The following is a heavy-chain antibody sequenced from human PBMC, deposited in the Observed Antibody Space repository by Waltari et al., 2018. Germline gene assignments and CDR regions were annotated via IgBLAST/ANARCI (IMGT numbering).Heavy chain of an antibody. V-gene: IGHV3-23*01. D-gene: IGHD3-10*01. CDR3: AKGYYAEYLPEY. CDR1: GFTLSSYA. J-gene: IGHJ4*01. CDR2: SSASVCSI. Sequence: EVQILESGGGLAQGGGSLRLSCSVSGFTLSSYAMTWVRQAPGKGLGGVSVSSASVCSIYYADSVKGHFTIARDSFKNLLYLQMNNLKVDDTAVYYCAKGYYAEYLPEYWGHGTPVTVSS.